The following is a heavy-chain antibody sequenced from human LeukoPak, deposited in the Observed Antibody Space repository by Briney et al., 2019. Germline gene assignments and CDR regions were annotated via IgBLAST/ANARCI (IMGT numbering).Heavy chain of an antibody. CDR1: GYTFTGYY. Sequence: SVKVSCKASGYTFTGYYMHWVRQAPGQGLEWMGGIIPIFGIANYAQKFQGRVTITADKSTSTAYMELSSLRSEDTAVYYCARVNYDILTGSYYYYGMDVWGQGTTVTVSS. D-gene: IGHD3-9*01. CDR2: IIPIFGIA. CDR3: ARVNYDILTGSYYYYGMDV. J-gene: IGHJ6*02. V-gene: IGHV1-69*10.